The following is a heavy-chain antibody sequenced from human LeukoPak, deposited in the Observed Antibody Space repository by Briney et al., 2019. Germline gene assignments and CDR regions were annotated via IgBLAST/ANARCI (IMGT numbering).Heavy chain of an antibody. J-gene: IGHJ5*02. CDR2: INHSGST. Sequence: SETLSLTCAVYGGSFSGYYRSWIRQPPGKGLEWIGEINHSGSTNYDPSLKSRVTISVDTSKNQFSLKLSSVTAAGTAVYYCARGPEDIVVVPAALNWFDPWGQGTLVTVSS. CDR1: GGSFSGYY. V-gene: IGHV4-34*01. D-gene: IGHD2-2*01. CDR3: ARGPEDIVVVPAALNWFDP.